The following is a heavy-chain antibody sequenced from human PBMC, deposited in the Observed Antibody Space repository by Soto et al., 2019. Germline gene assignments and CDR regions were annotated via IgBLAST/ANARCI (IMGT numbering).Heavy chain of an antibody. CDR1: GGSISSYY. Sequence: SETLSLTCTVSGGSISSYYWSLIRQPPGKGLEWIGYIYYSGSTNYNPSLKSRVTISVDTSKNQFSLRLSSVTAADTAVYYCARLWYIDGGDVWGQGTTVTVSS. CDR3: ARLWYIDGGDV. J-gene: IGHJ6*02. CDR2: IYYSGST. D-gene: IGHD2-21*01. V-gene: IGHV4-59*01.